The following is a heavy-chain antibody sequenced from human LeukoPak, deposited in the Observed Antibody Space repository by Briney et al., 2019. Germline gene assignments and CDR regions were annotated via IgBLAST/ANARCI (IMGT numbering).Heavy chain of an antibody. CDR1: GGSFSGYY. Sequence: PSETLSLTCAVYGGSFSGYYWSWIRQPPGKGREWIGEINHSGSTNYNPSLKSRVTISVDTSKNQFSLKLSSVTAADTAVYYCARVGVDTAMVDAFDIWGQGTMVTVSS. D-gene: IGHD5-18*01. CDR3: ARVGVDTAMVDAFDI. J-gene: IGHJ3*02. V-gene: IGHV4-34*01. CDR2: INHSGST.